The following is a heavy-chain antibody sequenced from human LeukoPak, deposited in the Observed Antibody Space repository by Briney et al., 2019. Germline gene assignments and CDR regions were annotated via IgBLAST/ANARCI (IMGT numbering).Heavy chain of an antibody. CDR2: IIPIFGTA. CDR1: GGTFSSYA. J-gene: IGHJ4*02. V-gene: IGHV1-69*13. Sequence: EASVKVSCKASGGTFSSYAISWVRQAPGQGLEWMGGIIPIFGTANYAQKFQGRVTITADESTSTVYMELSSLRSEDTAVYYCARELAADEDYWGQGTLVTVSS. CDR3: ARELAADEDY. D-gene: IGHD6-25*01.